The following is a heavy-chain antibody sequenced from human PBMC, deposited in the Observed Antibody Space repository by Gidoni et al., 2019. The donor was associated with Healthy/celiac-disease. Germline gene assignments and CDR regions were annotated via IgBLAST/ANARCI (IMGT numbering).Heavy chain of an antibody. CDR3: ARMGVPERNYYYYYYMDV. CDR2: IFSNDEK. D-gene: IGHD2-8*01. CDR1: GFSLSNARMG. V-gene: IGHV2-26*01. J-gene: IGHJ6*03. Sequence: QVTLKESGPVLVKPTETLTLTCTVSGFSLSNARMGVSWIRQPPGKALEWLAHIFSNDEKSYSTSLKSRLTISKDTSKSQVVLTMTNMDPVDTATYYCARMGVPERNYYYYYYMDVWGKGTTVTVSS.